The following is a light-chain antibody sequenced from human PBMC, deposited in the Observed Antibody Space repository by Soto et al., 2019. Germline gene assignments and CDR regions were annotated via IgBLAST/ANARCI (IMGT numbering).Light chain of an antibody. V-gene: IGKV3-15*01. CDR1: QSVSSN. J-gene: IGKJ5*01. CDR2: GAS. CDR3: QQYGSSPPSST. Sequence: EIVMTQSPATLSVSPGERATLSCRAIQSVSSNLAWYQQKPGQAPRLLIYGASTRATGIPARFSGSGSGTDFTLTISRLESEDFAVYYCQQYGSSPPSSTFGQGTRLEIK.